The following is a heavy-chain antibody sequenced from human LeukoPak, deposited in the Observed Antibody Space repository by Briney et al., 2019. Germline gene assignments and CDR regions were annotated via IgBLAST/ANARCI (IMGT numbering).Heavy chain of an antibody. CDR3: ARGLRDTFCSGGSCYSDY. V-gene: IGHV1-69*05. CDR2: IIPIFGTT. CDR1: GGSLSTYV. J-gene: IGHJ4*02. D-gene: IGHD2-15*01. Sequence: SVKVSCKAFGGSLSTYVISWVRQAPGQGLEWMGAIIPIFGTTNYAQRFQGRVTITTDESTSTAYMELSSLISGDTAMYYCARGLRDTFCSGGSCYSDYWGQGTLVIVSS.